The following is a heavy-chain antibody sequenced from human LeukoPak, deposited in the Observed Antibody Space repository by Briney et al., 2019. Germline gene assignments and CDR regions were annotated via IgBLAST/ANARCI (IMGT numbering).Heavy chain of an antibody. V-gene: IGHV3-48*02. J-gene: IGHJ4*02. CDR3: TKESVTYLDY. CDR1: GFTFSSYE. Sequence: GGSLRLSCAASGFTFSSYEMNWVRQAPGKGLEWVSCISSSSSSIYYADSVKGRFTISRDNAKNSLYLQMNSLRDEDTAVYYCTKESVTYLDYWGQGTLVTVSS. D-gene: IGHD2-21*02. CDR2: ISSSSSSI.